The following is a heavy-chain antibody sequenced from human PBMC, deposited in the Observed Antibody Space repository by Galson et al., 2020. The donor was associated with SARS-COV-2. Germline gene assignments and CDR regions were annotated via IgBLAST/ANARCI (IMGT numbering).Heavy chain of an antibody. CDR3: AKDRVRGVIISYYYYGMDV. CDR2: ISYDGSNK. Sequence: GESLKISCTASGFTFNKYSMHWVRQAPGKGLEWVAVISYDGSNKYYADSVKGRFTISRDNSKNTLYLQMNSLRAEDTAVYYCAKDRVRGVIISYYYYGMDVWGQGTTVTVSS. D-gene: IGHD3-10*01. J-gene: IGHJ6*02. V-gene: IGHV3-30*01. CDR1: GFTFNKYS.